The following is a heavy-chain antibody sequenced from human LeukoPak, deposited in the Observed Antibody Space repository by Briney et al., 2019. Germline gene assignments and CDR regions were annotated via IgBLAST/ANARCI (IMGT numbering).Heavy chain of an antibody. V-gene: IGHV1-2*02. J-gene: IGHJ6*03. D-gene: IGHD1-26*01. Sequence: GASVKVSCKASGYTFTGYYMHWVRQAPGQGLEWMGWINPNSGGTNYAQKFQGRVTMTRDTSISTAYMELSRLRSDDTAVYYCARDPGDSGSYFLPYYYYYYMDVWGKGTTVTVSS. CDR1: GYTFTGYY. CDR2: INPNSGGT. CDR3: ARDPGDSGSYFLPYYYYYYMDV.